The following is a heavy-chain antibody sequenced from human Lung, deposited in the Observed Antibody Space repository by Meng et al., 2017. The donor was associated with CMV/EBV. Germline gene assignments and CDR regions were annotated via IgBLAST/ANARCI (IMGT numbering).Heavy chain of an antibody. J-gene: IGHJ2*01. V-gene: IGHV3-53*01. Sequence: GGSLRLXCAASGFTVSSYYMTWVRQAPGKGLEWVSVIYSGGGTYYADSVKGRFTISRDNSKSAIYLQMNTLRAEDTAVYYCARVGWQQQHWFFDLWGRGSLVTVSS. CDR3: ARVGWQQQHWFFDL. CDR1: GFTVSSYY. D-gene: IGHD4-23*01. CDR2: IYSGGGT.